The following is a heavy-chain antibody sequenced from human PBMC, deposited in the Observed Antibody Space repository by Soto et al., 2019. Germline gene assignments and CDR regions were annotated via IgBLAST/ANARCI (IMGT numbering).Heavy chain of an antibody. CDR3: ARTTLYSSGPDAPRNAFDI. CDR1: GFTVSSNY. V-gene: IGHV3-53*01. D-gene: IGHD6-19*01. Sequence: GGSLRLSCAASGFTVSSNYMSWVRQAPGKGLEWVSVIYSGGSTYYADSVKGRFTISRDNSKNTLYLQMNSLRAEDTAVYYCARTTLYSSGPDAPRNAFDIWGQGTMVTVSS. J-gene: IGHJ3*02. CDR2: IYSGGST.